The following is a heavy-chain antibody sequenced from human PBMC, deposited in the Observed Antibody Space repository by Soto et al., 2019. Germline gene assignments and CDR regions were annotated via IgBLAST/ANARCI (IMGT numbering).Heavy chain of an antibody. CDR2: IIPIFGTA. CDR1: GGTFSSYA. Sequence: GASVKVSCKASGGTFSSYAISWVRQAPGQGLEWMGGIIPIFGTANYAQKFQGRVTITADESTSTAYMELSSLRSEDTAVYYCARCISYGSGSYFHYYYGMDVWGQGTTVTVS. V-gene: IGHV1-69*13. J-gene: IGHJ6*02. D-gene: IGHD3-10*01. CDR3: ARCISYGSGSYFHYYYGMDV.